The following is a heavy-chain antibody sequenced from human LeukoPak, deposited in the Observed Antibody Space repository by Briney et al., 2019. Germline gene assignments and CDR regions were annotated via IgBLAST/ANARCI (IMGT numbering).Heavy chain of an antibody. CDR2: INHSGST. CDR3: ARGGGCSGGSCYFRDFDY. D-gene: IGHD2-15*01. J-gene: IGHJ4*02. V-gene: IGHV4-34*01. CDR1: GGSFSGYY. Sequence: PSETLSLTCAVYGGSFSGYYWSWIRQPPGKGLEWIGEINHSGSTNYSPSLKSRVTISVDTSKNQFSLKLSSVTAADTAVYYCARGGGCSGGSCYFRDFDYWGQGTLVTVSS.